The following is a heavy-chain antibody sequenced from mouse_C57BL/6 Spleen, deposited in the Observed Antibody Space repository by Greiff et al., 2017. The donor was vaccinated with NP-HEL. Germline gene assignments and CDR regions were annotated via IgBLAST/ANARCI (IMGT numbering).Heavy chain of an antibody. J-gene: IGHJ4*01. CDR3: ARTRSNYGGGYAMDY. CDR2: IWTGGGT. D-gene: IGHD2-5*01. V-gene: IGHV2-9-1*01. Sequence: QVQLKESGPGLVAPSQSLSITCTVSGFSLTSYAISWVRQPPGKGLAWLGVIWTGGGTNYNSALKSRLSISKDNSKSQVFLKMNSRQTDDTARYYCARTRSNYGGGYAMDYWGQGASVTVSS. CDR1: GFSLTSYA.